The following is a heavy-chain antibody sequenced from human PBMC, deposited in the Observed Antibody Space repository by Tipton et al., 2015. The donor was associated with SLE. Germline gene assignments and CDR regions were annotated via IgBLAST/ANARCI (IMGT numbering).Heavy chain of an antibody. CDR1: GGSISTYW. CDR3: ARSTNWNSAAYYFDL. V-gene: IGHV4-4*07. J-gene: IGHJ4*02. CDR2: IYSSGIT. Sequence: LRLSCTVSGGSISTYWWSWIRQPAGKGLEWIGRIYSSGITNYNPSLKSRVAMSVDASKNQFSLRLTSVTAADTAVYYCARSTNWNSAAYYFDLWGQGTLVTVSS. D-gene: IGHD1-1*01.